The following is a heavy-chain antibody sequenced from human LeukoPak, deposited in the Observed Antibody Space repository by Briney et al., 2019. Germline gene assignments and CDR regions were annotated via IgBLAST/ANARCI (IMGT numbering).Heavy chain of an antibody. CDR2: IYTNGST. D-gene: IGHD4-17*01. CDR3: ASGDYRGQGY. CDR1: GGSISTYY. V-gene: IGHV4-4*07. Sequence: SETLSLTCTVSGGSISTYYWTWIRQPSVKGLEWIGRIYTNGSTNYTPSLKSRVTMSVDTSKNQFSLKLSSVTAADTAVYYCASGDYRGQGYWGQGTLVTVSS. J-gene: IGHJ4*02.